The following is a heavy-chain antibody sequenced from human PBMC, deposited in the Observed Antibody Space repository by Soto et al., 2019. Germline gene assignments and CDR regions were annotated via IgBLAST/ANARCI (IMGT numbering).Heavy chain of an antibody. D-gene: IGHD3-22*01. CDR1: GFTFSDYY. V-gene: IGHV3-11*01. CDR3: AREEVVEGAFDI. CDR2: ISSSGSTI. J-gene: IGHJ3*02. Sequence: GGSLRLSCAASGFTFSDYYMSWIRQAPGKVLEWVSYISSSGSTIYYADSVKGRFTISRYNAKNSLYLQMNSLRAEDTAVYYCAREEVVEGAFDIWGQGTMVTVSS.